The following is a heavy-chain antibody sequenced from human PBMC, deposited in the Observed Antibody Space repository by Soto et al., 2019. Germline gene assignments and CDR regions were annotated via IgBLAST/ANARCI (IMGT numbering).Heavy chain of an antibody. J-gene: IGHJ6*02. V-gene: IGHV3-30*03. D-gene: IGHD2-15*01. Sequence: QVQLVESGGGVVQPGRSLRLSCAASGFTFSSYGMHWVRQAPGKGLEWVAVISYDGSNKYYADSVKGRFTISRDNSKNTLYLQMNSLRAEDMAVYYCARDRIVYCRGGTCDSDRSRYYYGMDVWGQGTTVTVSS. CDR3: ARDRIVYCRGGTCDSDRSRYYYGMDV. CDR2: ISYDGSNK. CDR1: GFTFSSYG.